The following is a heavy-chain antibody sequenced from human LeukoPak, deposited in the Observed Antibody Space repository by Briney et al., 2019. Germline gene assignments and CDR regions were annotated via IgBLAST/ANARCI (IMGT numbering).Heavy chain of an antibody. Sequence: MSSETLSLTCAVYGGSFSGYYWSWIRQPPGKGLEWIGEINHSGSTNYSPSLKSRVTISVDTSKNQFSLKLSTVTAADTAVYYCARGLPLWFGELPFDYWGQGTLVTVSS. CDR1: GGSFSGYY. D-gene: IGHD3-10*01. J-gene: IGHJ4*02. CDR2: INHSGST. CDR3: ARGLPLWFGELPFDY. V-gene: IGHV4-34*01.